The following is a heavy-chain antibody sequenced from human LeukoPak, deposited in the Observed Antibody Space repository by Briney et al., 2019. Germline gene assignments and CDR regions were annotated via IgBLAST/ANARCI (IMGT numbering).Heavy chain of an antibody. CDR1: GFTFSSYI. CDR3: ARRVVVVAAHYYYYYYMDV. D-gene: IGHD2-15*01. CDR2: ISNI. J-gene: IGHJ6*03. V-gene: IGHV3-21*01. Sequence: GGSLRLSCAASGFTFSSYIINWVRQAPGKGLEWVSSISNIYYADSVKGRFTISRDNAKNSLYLQMNSLRAEDTAVYYCARRVVVVAAHYYYYYYMDVWGKGTTVTVSS.